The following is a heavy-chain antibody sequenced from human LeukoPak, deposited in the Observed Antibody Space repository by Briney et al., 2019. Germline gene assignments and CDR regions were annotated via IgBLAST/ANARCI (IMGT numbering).Heavy chain of an antibody. D-gene: IGHD2-8*01. CDR3: AKGGVLMVYATDDAFDI. J-gene: IGHJ3*02. Sequence: GGSLRLSCAASGFTFSSYEMNWVRQAPGKGLEWVSAISGSGGSTYYADSVKGRFTISRDNSKNTLYLQMNSLRAEDTAVYYCAKGGVLMVYATDDAFDIWGQGTMVTVSS. CDR2: ISGSGGST. CDR1: GFTFSSYE. V-gene: IGHV3-23*01.